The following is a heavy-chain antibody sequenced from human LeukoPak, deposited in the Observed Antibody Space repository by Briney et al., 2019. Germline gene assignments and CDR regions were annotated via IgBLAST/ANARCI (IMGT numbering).Heavy chain of an antibody. V-gene: IGHV4-34*01. Sequence: SETLSLTCAVYGGSFSGYYWSWIRQPPGKGLEWIGEINHSGSTNYNPSLKSRVTISVDTSKNQFSLKLSSVTAADTAVYYCARDSPADYLSGMDVWGQGTTVTVSS. CDR3: ARDSPADYLSGMDV. CDR2: INHSGST. J-gene: IGHJ6*02. CDR1: GGSFSGYY. D-gene: IGHD4/OR15-4a*01.